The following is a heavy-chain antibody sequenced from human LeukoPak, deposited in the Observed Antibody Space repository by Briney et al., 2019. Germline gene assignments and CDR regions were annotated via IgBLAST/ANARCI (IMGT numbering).Heavy chain of an antibody. CDR2: ISSSSSFM. V-gene: IGHV3-21*01. D-gene: IGHD3-10*01. J-gene: IGHJ4*02. Sequence: GGSLRLSCSASGFTFSRYVMMWVRQAPGKGLEWVSCISSSSSFMYYTDSVKGRFTISRDNAKNSLYLQMNSLRAEDAAVYYCARDDYASGTPTIDNWGQGTLVTVSS. CDR1: GFTFSRYV. CDR3: ARDDYASGTPTIDN.